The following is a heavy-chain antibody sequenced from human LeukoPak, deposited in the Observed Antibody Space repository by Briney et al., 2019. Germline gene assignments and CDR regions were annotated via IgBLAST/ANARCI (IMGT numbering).Heavy chain of an antibody. Sequence: PGGSLRLSCSASGFIFSNYDMHWVRQAPGKGLEYVSAINNNGGRTYYADSVKGRFTASRDNPKNTLYLQMSSLRAEDTAVYYCARGRDGYNGWGQGTLVTVSS. CDR3: ARGRDGYNG. CDR1: GFIFSNYD. V-gene: IGHV3-64D*06. CDR2: INNNGGRT. D-gene: IGHD5-24*01. J-gene: IGHJ4*02.